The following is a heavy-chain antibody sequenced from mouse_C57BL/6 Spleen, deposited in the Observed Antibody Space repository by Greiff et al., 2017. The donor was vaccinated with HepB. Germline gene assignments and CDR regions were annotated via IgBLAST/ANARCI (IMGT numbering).Heavy chain of an antibody. Sequence: DVQLQESGAELVRPGASVKLSCTASGFNIKDDYMHWVKQRPEQGLEWIGWIDPENGDTEYASKFQGKATITADTSSNTAYLQLSSLTSEDTAVYYCTTWGNYGYWGQGTTLTVSS. D-gene: IGHD2-1*01. CDR1: GFNIKDDY. V-gene: IGHV14-4*01. J-gene: IGHJ2*01. CDR2: IDPENGDT. CDR3: TTWGNYGY.